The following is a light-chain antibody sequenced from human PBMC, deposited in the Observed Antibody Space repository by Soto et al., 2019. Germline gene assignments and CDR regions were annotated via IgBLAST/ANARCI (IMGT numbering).Light chain of an antibody. J-gene: IGLJ2*01. CDR3: CSYAGSDTFV. CDR2: DVS. V-gene: IGLV2-23*02. Sequence: QSALTQPASVSGSPGQSITISCTGISSDVGSYNLVSWYQQHPGKAPKLMIYDVSKRPSGVSNRFSGSKSGNTASLTISGLQAEDEADYSCCSYAGSDTFVFGGGTKLTVL. CDR1: SSDVGSYNL.